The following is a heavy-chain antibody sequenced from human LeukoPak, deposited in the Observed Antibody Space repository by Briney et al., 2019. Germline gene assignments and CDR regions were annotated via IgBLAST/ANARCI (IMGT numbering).Heavy chain of an antibody. J-gene: IGHJ4*02. V-gene: IGHV3-23*01. Sequence: GGSLRLSCAASGFTFSSYAMSWVRQAPGKGLEWVSAISGVADRTYYADSVKGRFTISRDNSKNTLSLQMNSMRAEDAAIYYCAKESPYTSPRNYYFDYWGQGTLVTVSS. CDR2: ISGVADRT. CDR1: GFTFSSYA. D-gene: IGHD1-14*01. CDR3: AKESPYTSPRNYYFDY.